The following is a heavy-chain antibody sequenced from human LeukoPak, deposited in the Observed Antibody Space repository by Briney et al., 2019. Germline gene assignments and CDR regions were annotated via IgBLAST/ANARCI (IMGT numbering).Heavy chain of an antibody. D-gene: IGHD4-23*01. V-gene: IGHV4-59*01. CDR1: GGSISSYY. Sequence: SETLSLTCTVSGGSISSYYWSWIRQPPGKGLEWIAYIYYSGSTNYNPSLKSRVTISVDTSKNQFSLKLSSVTAADTVVYYCARNARGQDFDYGGNCFDYWGQGTLVTVSS. J-gene: IGHJ4*02. CDR3: ARNARGQDFDYGGNCFDY. CDR2: IYYSGST.